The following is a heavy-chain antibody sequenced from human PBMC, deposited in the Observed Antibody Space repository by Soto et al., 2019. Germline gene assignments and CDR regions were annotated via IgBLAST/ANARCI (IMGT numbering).Heavy chain of an antibody. CDR3: ARGVFYSSGWQGYNWFDP. J-gene: IGHJ5*02. V-gene: IGHV3-74*01. CDR2: INSDGTGT. Sequence: GGSLRLSCAASGFTFSSYWMHWVRQAPGKGLVWVSRINSDGTGTNYADSVKGRFTISRDNAKNTLYLQMNSLRAEDTAVYYCARGVFYSSGWQGYNWFDPWGQGTLVTVSS. CDR1: GFTFSSYW. D-gene: IGHD6-19*01.